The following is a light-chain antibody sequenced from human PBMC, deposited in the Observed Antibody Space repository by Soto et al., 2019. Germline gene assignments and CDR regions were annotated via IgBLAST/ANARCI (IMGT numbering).Light chain of an antibody. J-gene: IGKJ1*01. Sequence: EIVLTQSPGTLSLSPGERATLSCRASQSVSSSYLAWYQQKPGQAPRLLIYGASSRATGIPGRFRGSGSGTEFTLTITSLQSEDFAVYYGQQYYKWPQWTIGQGTNVDIK. CDR2: GAS. V-gene: IGKV3-20*01. CDR3: QQYYKWPQWT. CDR1: QSVSSSY.